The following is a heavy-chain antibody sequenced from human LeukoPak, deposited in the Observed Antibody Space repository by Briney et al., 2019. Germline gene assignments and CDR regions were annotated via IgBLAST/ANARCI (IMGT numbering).Heavy chain of an antibody. CDR2: IIPIVGTA. CDR1: GGTFNSYA. J-gene: IGHJ6*02. D-gene: IGHD3-10*01. V-gene: IGHV1-69*01. CDR3: AREEAYYGSGSPLYYYYGMDV. Sequence: GSSVKVSCKASGGTFNSYAISWVRQAPGQGLEWMGGIIPIVGTANYAQKFQGRVTITADESTSTAYMELSSLRSEDTAVYYCAREEAYYGSGSPLYYYYGMDVWGQGTTVTVSS.